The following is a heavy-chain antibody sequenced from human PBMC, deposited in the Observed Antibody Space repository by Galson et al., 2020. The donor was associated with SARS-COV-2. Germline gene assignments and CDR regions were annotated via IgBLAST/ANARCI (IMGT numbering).Heavy chain of an antibody. V-gene: IGHV1-2*02. Sequence: ALVKVSCKASEYTFSDYSIHWVRQAPGQGLEWMGWINPNNGDTKYVEKFQGRVTMTRDTTISTDYMELSSLRSDDTAVYYCARVLPEYCSNGICYTTYYFDSWGQGTLVTVSS. D-gene: IGHD2-8*01. J-gene: IGHJ4*02. CDR3: ARVLPEYCSNGICYTTYYFDS. CDR2: INPNNGDT. CDR1: EYTFSDYS.